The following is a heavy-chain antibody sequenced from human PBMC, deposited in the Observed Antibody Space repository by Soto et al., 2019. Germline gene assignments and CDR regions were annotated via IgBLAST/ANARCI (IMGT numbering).Heavy chain of an antibody. CDR1: DFDFSSYG. D-gene: IGHD3-10*01. Sequence: GGSLRLSCAASDFDFSSYGIHWVRQAPGKGLEWVAASSYDGRETFYADSAKGRFTVPKEMSKNTAFLQMNALRHEDTAVYFCARDSGWPILNFDNWGQGTPVTVSS. CDR3: ARDSGWPILNFDN. J-gene: IGHJ4*02. V-gene: IGHV3-30*03. CDR2: SSYDGRET.